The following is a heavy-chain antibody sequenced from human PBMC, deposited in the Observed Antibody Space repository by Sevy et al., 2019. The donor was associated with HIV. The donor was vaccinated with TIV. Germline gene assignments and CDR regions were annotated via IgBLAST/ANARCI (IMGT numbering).Heavy chain of an antibody. CDR3: ARGLFDY. V-gene: IGHV4-61*01. CDR1: GDSVSGGKYY. Sequence: KQSQAFSLTCTVSGDSVSGGKYYWSWIRQPPGKGLEWIGYIYYSGSTSYNPSLKSRVTISIDTSKNQFSLMLTSVTAADTAVYYCARGLFDYWGQGTLVTVSS. J-gene: IGHJ4*02. CDR2: IYYSGST.